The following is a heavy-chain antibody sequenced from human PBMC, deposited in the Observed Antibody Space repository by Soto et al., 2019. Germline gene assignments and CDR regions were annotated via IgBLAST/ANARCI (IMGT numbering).Heavy chain of an antibody. Sequence: PSQSLSLTCSISGDSVSSNSAAWNCIRQSPSRGLEWLGRTYYRSKWYNDYAVSVKSRITINPDTSKNQFSLQLNSVTPEDTAVYYCARVRLGVAGTTHCYYYGMDVWGQGTTVTVSS. V-gene: IGHV6-1*01. CDR2: TYYRSKWYN. CDR3: ARVRLGVAGTTHCYYYGMDV. CDR1: GDSVSSNSAA. J-gene: IGHJ6*02. D-gene: IGHD1-7*01.